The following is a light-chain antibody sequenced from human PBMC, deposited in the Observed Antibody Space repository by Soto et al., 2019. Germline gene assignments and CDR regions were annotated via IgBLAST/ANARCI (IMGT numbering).Light chain of an antibody. Sequence: DIPLTQSPFSLSASVEDTVTITCRASPGILRSLACHQQNPGEAPKLLIYAAYTLCTGVPSRFSGSAYGTEFTFTISSLPPEALAPYYCHQVHSYPRTVGGGTKVDIQ. CDR1: PGILRS. CDR3: HQVHSYPRT. CDR2: AAY. V-gene: IGKV1-9*01. J-gene: IGKJ4*01.